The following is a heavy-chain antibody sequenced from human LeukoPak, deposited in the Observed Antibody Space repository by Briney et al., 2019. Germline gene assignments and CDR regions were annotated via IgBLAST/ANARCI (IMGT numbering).Heavy chain of an antibody. J-gene: IGHJ6*03. CDR1: GFTFSSYA. CDR3: AKGRGGYNYYYYMDV. V-gene: IGHV3-23*01. Sequence: GGSLRLSCAASGFTFSSYAMRWVRQAPGKGLEWVSAISGSGGSTYYADSVKGRFTISRDNSKNTLYLQMNSLRAEDTAVYYCAKGRGGYNYYYYMDVWGKGTTVTVSS. CDR2: ISGSGGST. D-gene: IGHD3-10*01.